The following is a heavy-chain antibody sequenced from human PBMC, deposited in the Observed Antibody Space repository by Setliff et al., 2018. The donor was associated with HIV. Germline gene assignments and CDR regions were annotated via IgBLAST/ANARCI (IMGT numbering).Heavy chain of an antibody. CDR2: IYHSEST. J-gene: IGHJ4*02. CDR1: GYSISSGYY. Sequence: PSETLSLTCAVSGYSISSGYYWGWIRQPPGKGLEWIGSIYHSESTYYNPSLRSRVTISVDTYKNQFSLKLSSVTAAVTAVYYCARLPYSSCWYLDYWGQGTLVTVSS. D-gene: IGHD6-19*01. CDR3: ARLPYSSCWYLDY. V-gene: IGHV4-38-2*01.